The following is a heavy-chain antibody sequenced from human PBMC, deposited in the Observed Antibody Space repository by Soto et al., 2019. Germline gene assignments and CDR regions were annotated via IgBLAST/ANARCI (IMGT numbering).Heavy chain of an antibody. CDR1: GFSLTTSGVG. J-gene: IGHJ4*02. CDR3: AHRVLRTVFGLVTTTAIYFDF. D-gene: IGHD3-3*01. CDR2: IYWDDDK. Sequence: QITLNESGPTQVKPRQTLTLTCTFSGFSLTTSGVGVGWIRQSPGKAPEWLALIYWDDDKRYSPSLKSRLTITKDPSKNQVVLTMADLDPADTATYYCAHRVLRTVFGLVTTTAIYFDFWGQGTRSPSP. V-gene: IGHV2-5*02.